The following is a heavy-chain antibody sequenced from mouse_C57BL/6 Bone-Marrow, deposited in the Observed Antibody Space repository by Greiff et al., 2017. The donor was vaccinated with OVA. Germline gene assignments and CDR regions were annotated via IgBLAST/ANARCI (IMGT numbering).Heavy chain of an antibody. CDR3: SRSRVYGYDGWFAY. J-gene: IGHJ3*01. Sequence: QVQLQQSGPELVKPGASVKISCTASGYAFSSSWMNWVKQRPGKGLEWIGRIYPGGGDTNYNGKFKGKATLTADKSSSTAYMQLSSLTSEDSAVYFCSRSRVYGYDGWFAYWGQGTLVTVSA. D-gene: IGHD2-2*01. CDR2: IYPGGGDT. V-gene: IGHV1-82*01. CDR1: GYAFSSSW.